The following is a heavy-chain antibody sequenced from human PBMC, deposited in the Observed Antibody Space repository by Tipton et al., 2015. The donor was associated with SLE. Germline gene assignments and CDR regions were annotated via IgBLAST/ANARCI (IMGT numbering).Heavy chain of an antibody. CDR3: ASGNYEGSFDY. CDR1: GGSISSSSYY. CDR2: IKQDGSEK. Sequence: GSLRLSCTVSGGSISSSSYYWGWIRQPPGKGLEWVANIKQDGSEKYYVDSVKGRFTISRDNAKNSLYLQMNSLGAEDTAVYYCASGNYEGSFDYWGQGTLVTVSS. D-gene: IGHD1-7*01. V-gene: IGHV3-7*01. J-gene: IGHJ4*02.